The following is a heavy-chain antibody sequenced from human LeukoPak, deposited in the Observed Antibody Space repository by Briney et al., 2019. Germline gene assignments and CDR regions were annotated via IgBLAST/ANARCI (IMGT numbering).Heavy chain of an antibody. Sequence: SETLSLTCTVSGYSISSGYYWGWIRQPPGRALEWIGNIFYSGSTYYSPSLKSRVTISLDTSRNQFSLKLNSVTAADTAVYYCAKSNGYGLIDIWGQGTMVTVSS. CDR2: IFYSGST. J-gene: IGHJ3*02. D-gene: IGHD3-10*01. V-gene: IGHV4-38-2*02. CDR1: GYSISSGYY. CDR3: AKSNGYGLIDI.